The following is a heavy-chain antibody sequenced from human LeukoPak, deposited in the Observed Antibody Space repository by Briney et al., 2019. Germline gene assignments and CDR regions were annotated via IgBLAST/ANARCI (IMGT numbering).Heavy chain of an antibody. Sequence: PGGSLRLSCTASGGSFGGYAVSWVRQAPGKGLEWVGFIRSNASGGTTEYAASVKGRFVISRDDSKSIAYLQMNSLKREDTSVYYCTISYYDCSLYEDFWGQGALVTVSS. CDR2: IRSNASGGTT. J-gene: IGHJ4*02. D-gene: IGHD3-16*01. CDR3: TISYYDCSLYEDF. CDR1: GGSFGGYA. V-gene: IGHV3-49*04.